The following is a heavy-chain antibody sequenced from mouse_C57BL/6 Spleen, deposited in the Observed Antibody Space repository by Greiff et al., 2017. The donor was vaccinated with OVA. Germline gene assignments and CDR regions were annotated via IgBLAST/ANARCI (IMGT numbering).Heavy chain of an antibody. CDR1: GFNIKDYY. Sequence: EVKLQESGAELVRPGASVKLSCTASGFNIKDYYMHWVKQRPEQGLEWIGRIDPEDGDTEYAPKFQGKANMTADTSYNTAYLQRSSLTSEDTAVYYCTLTTVVSFDYWGQGTTLTVSS. CDR3: TLTTVVSFDY. V-gene: IGHV14-1*01. CDR2: IDPEDGDT. D-gene: IGHD1-1*01. J-gene: IGHJ2*01.